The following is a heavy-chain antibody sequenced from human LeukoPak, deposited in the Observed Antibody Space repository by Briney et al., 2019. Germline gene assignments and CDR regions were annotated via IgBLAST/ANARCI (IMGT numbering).Heavy chain of an antibody. V-gene: IGHV3-21*01. Sequence: PGGSLRLSCAASGFTFSSYSMNWVRPAPGKGLEWVSSISSSSTYIYHTDSGKGRLTPYKDNARNTLYLKMNSLRAEVTAVYYCARDQRVYSSGWVNWFDPWGQGTLVTVSS. J-gene: IGHJ5*02. D-gene: IGHD6-19*01. CDR1: GFTFSSYS. CDR2: ISSSSTYI. CDR3: ARDQRVYSSGWVNWFDP.